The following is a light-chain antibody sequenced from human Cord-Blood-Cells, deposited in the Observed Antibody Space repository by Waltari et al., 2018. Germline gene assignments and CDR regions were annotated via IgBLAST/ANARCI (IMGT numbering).Light chain of an antibody. CDR1: SSDVGSYNL. CDR3: CSYAGSSTWV. CDR2: EVS. J-gene: IGLJ3*02. Sequence: QSALTQPASVTGSPGPSITISCTATSSDVGSYNLVSWYQQHPGKAPKLMIYEVSKRPSGVSNRFSGSKSGNTASLSISGLQAEDEADYYCCSYAGSSTWVFGGGTKLTVL. V-gene: IGLV2-23*02.